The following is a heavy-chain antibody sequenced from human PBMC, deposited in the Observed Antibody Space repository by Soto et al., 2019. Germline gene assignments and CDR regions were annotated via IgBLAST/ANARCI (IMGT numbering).Heavy chain of an antibody. CDR3: ARATNYGSGSYFVY. V-gene: IGHV3-20*01. Sequence: EVQLVESGGGVVRPGGSLRLSCAASGFTFDDYGMSWVRQAPGKGLAWVSGINWNGGSTGYADSVKGRFTISRDNAKNSLYLQMNSLRAEDTALYHCARATNYGSGSYFVYWGQGTLVTVSS. D-gene: IGHD3-10*01. CDR1: GFTFDDYG. J-gene: IGHJ4*02. CDR2: INWNGGST.